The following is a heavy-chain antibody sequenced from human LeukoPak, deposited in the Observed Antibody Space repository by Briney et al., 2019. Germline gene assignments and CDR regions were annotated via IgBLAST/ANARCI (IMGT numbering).Heavy chain of an antibody. V-gene: IGHV3-74*01. Sequence: GGSLRLSCAASGFTFSSYAMHWVRQAPGKGLVWVSRINSDGSSTSYADSVKGRFTISRDNAKNTLYLQMNSLRAEDTAVYYCARDFDVIARTGSNYYYMDVWGKGTTVTVSS. CDR1: GFTFSSYA. CDR3: ARDFDVIARTGSNYYYMDV. D-gene: IGHD3-16*02. CDR2: INSDGSST. J-gene: IGHJ6*03.